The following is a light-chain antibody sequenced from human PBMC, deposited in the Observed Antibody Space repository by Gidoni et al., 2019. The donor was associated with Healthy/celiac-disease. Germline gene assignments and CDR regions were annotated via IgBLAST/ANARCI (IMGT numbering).Light chain of an antibody. J-gene: IGLJ2*01. CDR1: NNGSKS. CDR3: QVWDSSSDHVV. V-gene: IGLV3-21*02. Sequence: SSVLTPPPLVSVAPGQTARITCGGNNNGSKSVHWYQQKPGQAPVLVVYDDSDRPSGIPERFSGSNSGNTATLTISRVEAGDEADYYCQVWDSSSDHVVFGGGTKLTVL. CDR2: DDS.